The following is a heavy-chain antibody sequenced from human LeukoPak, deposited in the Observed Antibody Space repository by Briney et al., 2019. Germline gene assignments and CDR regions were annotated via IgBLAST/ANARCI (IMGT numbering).Heavy chain of an antibody. CDR1: GCTFTSYD. V-gene: IGHV1-8*01. D-gene: IGHD6-13*01. CDR2: MNPNSGNT. J-gene: IGHJ4*02. Sequence: ASVKVSCKASGCTFTSYDINWVRQATGQGLEWMGWMNPNSGNTGYAQKFQGRVTMTRNTSISTAYMELSSLRSEDTAVYYCASFAGSSWYTWDYWGQGTLVTVSS. CDR3: ASFAGSSWYTWDY.